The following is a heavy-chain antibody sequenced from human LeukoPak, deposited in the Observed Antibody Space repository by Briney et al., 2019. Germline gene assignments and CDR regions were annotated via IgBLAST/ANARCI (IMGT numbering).Heavy chain of an antibody. CDR2: IHNSGTT. J-gene: IGHJ4*02. Sequence: SETLSLTCAVSGGPFSGYFWSWIRQSSGKGLEWIWEIHNSGTTNYNPSLNSRVTISEDTSKNQFYLNLSSVTAADTAVYYCARRYYYNLGSFPFDFWGQGTLVTVSS. CDR3: ARRYYYNLGSFPFDF. V-gene: IGHV4-34*01. D-gene: IGHD3-10*01. CDR1: GGPFSGYF.